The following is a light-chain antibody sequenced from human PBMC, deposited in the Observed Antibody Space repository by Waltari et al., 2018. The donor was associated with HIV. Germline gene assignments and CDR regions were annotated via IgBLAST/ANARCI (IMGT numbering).Light chain of an antibody. Sequence: VLTQSPAALSLSLGDTATLSCRDSHNLASNYIAWYQQKPGQAPRLLIYDASASAADISDRVSGGGSETDFTLIISRLEPEDFAMYYCQQYDASPTFGLGTKLEIQ. CDR1: HNLASNY. J-gene: IGKJ2*01. CDR2: DAS. CDR3: QQYDASPT. V-gene: IGKV3-20*01.